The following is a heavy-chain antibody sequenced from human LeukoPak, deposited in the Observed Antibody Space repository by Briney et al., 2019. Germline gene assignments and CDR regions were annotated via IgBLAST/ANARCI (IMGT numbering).Heavy chain of an antibody. Sequence: PSETLSLTCTVSGGSISSYYWSWIRQPPGKGLEWIGYICYSGSTNYNPSLKSRVTISVDTSKNQFSLKLSSVTAADTAVYYCVRKTHTARMNAFDIWGQGTMVTVSS. CDR2: ICYSGST. D-gene: IGHD5-18*01. CDR3: VRKTHTARMNAFDI. CDR1: GGSISSYY. V-gene: IGHV4-59*01. J-gene: IGHJ3*02.